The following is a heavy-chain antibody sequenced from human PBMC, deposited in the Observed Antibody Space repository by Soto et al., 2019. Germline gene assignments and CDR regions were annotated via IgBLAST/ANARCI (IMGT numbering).Heavy chain of an antibody. J-gene: IGHJ4*02. V-gene: IGHV1-8*01. CDR3: ARERAAAGFDY. D-gene: IGHD6-13*01. CDR2: MNPNSGNT. CDR1: GYTFTRYD. Sequence: QVQLVQSGAEVKKPGASVKVSCKASGYTFTRYDINWVRQATGQGLEWMGWMNPNSGNTGYAQEFQGRVTMTRNTSISTAYMDLSSLRSDDTAVYYCARERAAAGFDYWGQGTLVTVSS.